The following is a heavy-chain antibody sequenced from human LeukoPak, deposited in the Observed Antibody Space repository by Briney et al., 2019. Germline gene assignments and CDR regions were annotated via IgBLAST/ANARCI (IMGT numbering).Heavy chain of an antibody. CDR3: ATRFGEGGLR. D-gene: IGHD3-10*02. CDR1: GGSISSGGYS. V-gene: IGHV4-30-2*01. CDR2: IYHSGST. Sequence: SETLSLTCAVSGGSISSGGYSWSWIRQPPGKGLEWIGYIYHSGSTYYNPSLKSRVTISVDRSKNQFSLKLSSVTAADTAVYYCATRFGEGGLRWGQGTLVTVSS. J-gene: IGHJ4*02.